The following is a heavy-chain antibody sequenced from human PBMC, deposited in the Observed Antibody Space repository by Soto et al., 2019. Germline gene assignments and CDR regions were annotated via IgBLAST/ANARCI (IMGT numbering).Heavy chain of an antibody. CDR3: ARDTYGYVWGSYRFDN. Sequence: PSETLSLTCTVSGGSISSGGYYWSWIRQHPGKGLEWIGYIYYSGSTYYNPSLKSRVTISVDTSKNQFSLKLSSVTAADTAVYYCARDTYGYVWGSYRFDNWGQGTLVTVSS. CDR1: GGSISSGGYY. CDR2: IYYSGST. J-gene: IGHJ5*02. V-gene: IGHV4-31*03. D-gene: IGHD3-16*02.